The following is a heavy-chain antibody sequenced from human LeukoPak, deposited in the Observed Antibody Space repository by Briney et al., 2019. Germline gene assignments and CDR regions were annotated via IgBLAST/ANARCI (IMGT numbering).Heavy chain of an antibody. CDR2: INPNSGGT. V-gene: IGHV1-2*02. CDR1: GYTFTRYY. J-gene: IGHJ5*02. D-gene: IGHD3-16*01. CDR3: ARAYDYVSRWFDP. Sequence: ASVKVSCKASGYTFTRYYMHWVRQAPGQGLEWMGWINPNSGGTNYAQKFQGRVTMTRDTSISTAYMELSRLRSDDTAVYYCARAYDYVSRWFDPWGQGTLVTVSS.